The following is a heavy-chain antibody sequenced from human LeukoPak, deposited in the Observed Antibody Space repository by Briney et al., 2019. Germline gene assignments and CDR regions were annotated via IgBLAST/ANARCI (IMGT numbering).Heavy chain of an antibody. D-gene: IGHD2-21*02. J-gene: IGHJ4*02. V-gene: IGHV3-30*02. Sequence: GGSLRLSCAASGFTFSSYGMHWVRQAPGKGLEWVAFIRYDGSNKYYADSVKGRFTISRDNSKNTLYLQMNSLRAEDTAVYYCAKIAAANCGGDCYSGAYYFDYWGQGTLVTVSS. CDR3: AKIAAANCGGDCYSGAYYFDY. CDR1: GFTFSSYG. CDR2: IRYDGSNK.